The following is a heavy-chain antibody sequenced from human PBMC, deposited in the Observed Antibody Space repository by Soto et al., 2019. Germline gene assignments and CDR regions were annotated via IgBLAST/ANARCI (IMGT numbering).Heavy chain of an antibody. Sequence: GASVKVSCKASGYTFTGYYLHWIRQAPGQGLEWIGWINSKSGGTKYAQNFEGWVTMTRDTSISTVYMELSRLKSDDTAIYYCARDKITGLFDYWGQGTLVTVSS. CDR1: GYTFTGYY. CDR3: ARDKITGLFDY. CDR2: INSKSGGT. J-gene: IGHJ4*02. V-gene: IGHV1-2*04. D-gene: IGHD2-8*02.